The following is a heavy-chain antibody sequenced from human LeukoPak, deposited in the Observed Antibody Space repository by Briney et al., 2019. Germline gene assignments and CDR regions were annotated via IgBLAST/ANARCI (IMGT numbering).Heavy chain of an antibody. Sequence: PSQTLSLTCTVSGGSISSGGYYWSWIRQHPGKGLEWIGYIYYSGSTYYNPSLKSRVTISVDTSKYQFSLKLSSVTAADTAVYYCARVSSPYSGSYSAYYFDYWGQGTLVTVSS. J-gene: IGHJ4*02. CDR3: ARVSSPYSGSYSAYYFDY. V-gene: IGHV4-31*03. CDR1: GGSISSGGYY. CDR2: IYYSGST. D-gene: IGHD1-26*01.